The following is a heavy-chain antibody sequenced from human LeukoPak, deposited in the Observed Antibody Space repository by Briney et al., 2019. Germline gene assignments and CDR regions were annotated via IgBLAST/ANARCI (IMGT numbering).Heavy chain of an antibody. CDR1: GITFNNAW. CDR3: TTGGGTADY. D-gene: IGHD1-1*01. V-gene: IGHV3-15*01. J-gene: IGHJ4*02. CDR2: IKSKTDGGTT. Sequence: GGSLRLSCTASGITFNNAWMSWVRQAPGKGLEWVGHIKSKTDGGTTDYAAPAKGRFTISRDYSENTLYLQLNSLKTEDTAVYFCTTGGGTADYWGQGTLVTVSS.